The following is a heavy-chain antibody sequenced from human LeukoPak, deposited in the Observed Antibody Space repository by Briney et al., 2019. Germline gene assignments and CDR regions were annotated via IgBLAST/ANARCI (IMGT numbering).Heavy chain of an antibody. CDR1: GGSISSHY. Sequence: SETLSLTCTVSGGSISSHYWSWIRQPPGKGLEWIGYLYYSGSTNYNPSLKSRVTISVDTSKNQFSLKLSSVTAADTAVYYCARRLSHNYYDSSGYPYYFDYWGQGTLVTVSS. CDR2: LYYSGST. CDR3: ARRLSHNYYDSSGYPYYFDY. D-gene: IGHD3-22*01. V-gene: IGHV4-59*11. J-gene: IGHJ4*02.